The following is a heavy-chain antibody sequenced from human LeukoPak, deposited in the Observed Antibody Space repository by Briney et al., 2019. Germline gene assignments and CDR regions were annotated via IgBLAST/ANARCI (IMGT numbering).Heavy chain of an antibody. CDR2: IYNSGST. D-gene: IGHD3-16*01. CDR3: ARDDYGVFDAFDV. CDR1: GGSISSHY. J-gene: IGHJ3*01. V-gene: IGHV4-59*08. Sequence: SETLSLTCTVSGGSISSHYWSWIRQPPGKGLEWIGYIYNSGSTNSNPSLKSRVTISLDTSKNQFSLKLTSVTAADTAVYFCARDDYGVFDAFDVWGQGTVVTVSS.